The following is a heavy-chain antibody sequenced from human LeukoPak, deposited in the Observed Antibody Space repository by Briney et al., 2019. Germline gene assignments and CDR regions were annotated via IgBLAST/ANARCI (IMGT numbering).Heavy chain of an antibody. V-gene: IGHV3-64*01. D-gene: IGHD3-16*01. CDR3: ARDWALDY. Sequence: PGGSLRLSYAASGFTFSTYDMHWVRQAPGKGLEFVSGISSNGGSTKYANSVKGRFTISRDNSKSTLYLQMGSLRTEDMAVYYCARDWALDYWGQGTLVTVSS. CDR2: ISSNGGST. CDR1: GFTFSTYD. J-gene: IGHJ4*02.